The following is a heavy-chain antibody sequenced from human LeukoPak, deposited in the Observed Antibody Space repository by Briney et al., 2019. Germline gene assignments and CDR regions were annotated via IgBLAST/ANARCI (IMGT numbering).Heavy chain of an antibody. CDR1: GYTFTGYY. J-gene: IGHJ4*02. CDR3: ARAPLGYCTTNACYAGDY. V-gene: IGHV1-2*02. D-gene: IGHD2-8*01. CDR2: INPDSGGT. Sequence: GASVKVSCKASGYTFTGYYIHWVRQAPGQGLEWMGWINPDSGGTHYAQKFQGRVTMTRDTSISTAYMELSRLSSDDTAVYYCARAPLGYCTTNACYAGDYWGQGTLVTVSS.